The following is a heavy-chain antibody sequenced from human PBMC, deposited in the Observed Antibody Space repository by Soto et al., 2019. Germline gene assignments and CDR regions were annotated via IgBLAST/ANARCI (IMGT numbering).Heavy chain of an antibody. D-gene: IGHD6-13*01. CDR2: INGEDDK. V-gene: IGHV2-70*01. Sequence: SGPTLVNPTQTLTLTCTFSGFSLTTRELCVSWIRQPPGKALEWLALINGEDDKFYSPSLRTRVTISKDTSRNQVTLTMTNVNPADTATYYCSRIERCIAEAEYWFDPWGQGSLVTVS. J-gene: IGHJ5*02. CDR1: GFSLTTRELC. CDR3: SRIERCIAEAEYWFDP.